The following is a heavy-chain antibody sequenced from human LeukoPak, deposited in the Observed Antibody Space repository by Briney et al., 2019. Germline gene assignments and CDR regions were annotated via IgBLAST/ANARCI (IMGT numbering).Heavy chain of an antibody. J-gene: IGHJ6*02. V-gene: IGHV3-74*01. CDR1: GFTFSRYW. Sequence: GGSLRLSCTASGFTFSRYWMHWVRQAPGKGLVWVSRINSDESSTSYADSVKGRFTISRDNAKSTLYLQMNSLRAEDTAVYYCASGYCSSTSCYYYYGMDVWGQGTTVTVSS. CDR2: INSDESST. D-gene: IGHD2-2*01. CDR3: ASGYCSSTSCYYYYGMDV.